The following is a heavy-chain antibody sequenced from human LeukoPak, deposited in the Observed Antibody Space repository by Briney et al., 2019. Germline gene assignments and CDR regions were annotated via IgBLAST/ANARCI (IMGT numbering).Heavy chain of an antibody. J-gene: IGHJ4*02. V-gene: IGHV3-23*01. Sequence: GGSLRLSCAASGFTFSSYAMSWVRQAPGKGLEWVSAISGSGGSTYYADSVKGRFTISRDNSKNTLYLQMNSLRVEDTAVYYCARGIGTSLVTAVPGDYWGQGTLVTVSS. CDR3: ARGIGTSLVTAVPGDY. D-gene: IGHD2-21*02. CDR2: ISGSGGST. CDR1: GFTFSSYA.